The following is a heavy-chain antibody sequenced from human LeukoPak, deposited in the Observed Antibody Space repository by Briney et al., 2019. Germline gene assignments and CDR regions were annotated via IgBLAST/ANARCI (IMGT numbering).Heavy chain of an antibody. CDR3: ARGGGAFCGSDCHRNFDY. CDR2: IYSDGST. Sequence: QPGGSLRLSCAASGFTVSNNYMSWVRQAPGKGLEWVSVIYSDGSTYYANSVKGRFTISRGNSKNTLDLQMNSLRAEDTAVYYCARGGGAFCGSDCHRNFDYWGQGTLVTVSS. CDR1: GFTVSNNY. D-gene: IGHD2-21*02. V-gene: IGHV3-53*01. J-gene: IGHJ4*02.